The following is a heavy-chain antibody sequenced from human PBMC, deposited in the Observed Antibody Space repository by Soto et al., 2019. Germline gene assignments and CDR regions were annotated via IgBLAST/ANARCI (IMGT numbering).Heavy chain of an antibody. CDR2: IIDNGGST. D-gene: IGHD2-2*01. CDR1: GFSFSDYA. V-gene: IGHV3-23*01. Sequence: PGGSLRLSCAASGFSFSDYAMTWVRQAPGKGLEWVSTIIDNGGSTYYADSVKGRFTISRDNSKKTLYLQMNSLRAEDTAVYHCAKLLVLAAKASPNDYCCQGTLLTGSS. J-gene: IGHJ4*02. CDR3: AKLLVLAAKASPNDY.